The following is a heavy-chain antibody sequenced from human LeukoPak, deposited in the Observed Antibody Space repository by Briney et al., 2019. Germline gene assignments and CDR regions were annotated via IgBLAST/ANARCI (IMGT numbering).Heavy chain of an antibody. CDR2: INPNSGGT. CDR1: GYTFTGNY. D-gene: IGHD2-8*01. CDR3: ARGEYCTNGVCFSDY. Sequence: ASVKVSCKAAGYTFTGNYMHWVRQAPGQGLEWMGRINPNSGGTNYAQKFQGRVTMTRDTSISTAYMELSRLRSDDTAVYYCARGEYCTNGVCFSDYWGQGTLVTVSS. V-gene: IGHV1-2*06. J-gene: IGHJ4*02.